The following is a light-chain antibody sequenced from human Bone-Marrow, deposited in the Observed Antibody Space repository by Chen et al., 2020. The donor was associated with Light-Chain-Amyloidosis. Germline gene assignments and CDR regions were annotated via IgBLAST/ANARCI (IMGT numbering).Light chain of an antibody. CDR3: SSFTSTSSYV. J-gene: IGLJ1*01. V-gene: IGLV2-14*01. CDR1: SGDVGTYNY. Sequence: QSALTHPASVSGSPGQSITISCTGTSGDVGTYNYVSWYQQHPGKAPKVMIYAVSNRPSWVPDRFSGSKSGNTASLTISGLQAEDEADYYCSSFTSTSSYVFGTGTKVTVL. CDR2: AVS.